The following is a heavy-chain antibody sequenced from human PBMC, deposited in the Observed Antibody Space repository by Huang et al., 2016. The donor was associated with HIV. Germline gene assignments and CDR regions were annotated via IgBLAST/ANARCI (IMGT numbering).Heavy chain of an antibody. V-gene: IGHV2-5*02. CDR1: GFSLNTSGVG. D-gene: IGHD2-15*01. Sequence: QITLKESGPTLVKPTQTLTLACTFSGFSLNTSGVGLAWIRQPPGKALEWLALLYWDDDKRYRPSLKSRLTISKDPSNNQVVLTMTNMDPVDTASYFCAHIGDIFAAYSPEYFDYWGQGALVTVSS. J-gene: IGHJ4*02. CDR2: LYWDDDK. CDR3: AHIGDIFAAYSPEYFDY.